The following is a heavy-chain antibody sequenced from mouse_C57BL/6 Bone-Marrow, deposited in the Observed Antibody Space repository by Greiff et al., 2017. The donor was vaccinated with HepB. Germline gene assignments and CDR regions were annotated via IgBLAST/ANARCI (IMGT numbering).Heavy chain of an antibody. Sequence: QVQLQQPGAELVRPGSSVKLSCKASGYTFTSYWMHWVKQRPIQGLEWIGNIDPSDSETHYNQKFKDKATLTVDKSSSTAYMQLSSLTSGDSAVYYCARSGGDYYGSSPFAYWGQGTLVTVSA. J-gene: IGHJ3*01. CDR2: IDPSDSET. D-gene: IGHD1-1*01. CDR1: GYTFTSYW. V-gene: IGHV1-52*01. CDR3: ARSGGDYYGSSPFAY.